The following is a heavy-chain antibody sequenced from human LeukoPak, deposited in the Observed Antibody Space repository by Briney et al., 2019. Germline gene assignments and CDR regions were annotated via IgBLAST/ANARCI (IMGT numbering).Heavy chain of an antibody. D-gene: IGHD5-18*01. CDR3: VDTPFDY. Sequence: PGGSLRLSCAAPGLTFTNAWMSWVRQAPGKGLEWVGRIKSKSDGGTTDYAAPVKGRFTISRDDSKNTLYLQMNSLKTEDTAAYYCVDTPFDYWGQGTLVTVSS. J-gene: IGHJ4*02. CDR1: GLTFTNAW. CDR2: IKSKSDGGTT. V-gene: IGHV3-15*01.